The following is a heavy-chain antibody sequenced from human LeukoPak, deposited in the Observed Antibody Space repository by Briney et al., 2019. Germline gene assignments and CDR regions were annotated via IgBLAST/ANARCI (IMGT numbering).Heavy chain of an antibody. V-gene: IGHV4-4*02. J-gene: IGHJ4*02. CDR3: AIGGYSGKDYNN. CDR1: GGSISSSNW. Sequence: SGTLSLTCAVSGGSISSSNWWSWVRQPPGKGLEWIGEIYHSGSTNYNPSLKSRVTISVDTSKNQFSLNLSSVTAADTAVYYCAIGGYSGKDYNNWGQGTLVTVSS. D-gene: IGHD5-12*01. CDR2: IYHSGST.